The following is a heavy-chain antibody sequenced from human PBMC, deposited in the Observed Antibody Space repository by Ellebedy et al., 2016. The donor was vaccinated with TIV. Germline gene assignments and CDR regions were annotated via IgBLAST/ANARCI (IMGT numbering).Heavy chain of an antibody. D-gene: IGHD3-9*01. Sequence: GGSLRLSXAASGLTFSNAWMSWVRQAPGKGLEWVGRIKSKTDGGTTDYAAPVKGRFTISRDDSKNTLYLQINSLKTEDTAVYYCIPRSYDILTASGYWGQGTLVTVSS. CDR2: IKSKTDGGTT. J-gene: IGHJ4*02. V-gene: IGHV3-15*01. CDR1: GLTFSNAW. CDR3: IPRSYDILTASGY.